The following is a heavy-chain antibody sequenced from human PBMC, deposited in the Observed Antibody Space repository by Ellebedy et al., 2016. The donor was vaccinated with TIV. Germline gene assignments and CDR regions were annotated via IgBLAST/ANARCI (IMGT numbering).Heavy chain of an antibody. CDR3: AKDKGRVGYNWVYFDY. V-gene: IGHV3-23*01. CDR2: ISGNGGST. D-gene: IGHD5-24*01. J-gene: IGHJ4*02. CDR1: GFTLSSCA. Sequence: GESLKISCAASGFTLSSCAMTWVRQAPGKGLEWVSGISGNGGSTYYADSVKGRFTISRDNSENTLYLQMNSLRAEDTAVYYCAKDKGRVGYNWVYFDYWGQGTLVTVSS.